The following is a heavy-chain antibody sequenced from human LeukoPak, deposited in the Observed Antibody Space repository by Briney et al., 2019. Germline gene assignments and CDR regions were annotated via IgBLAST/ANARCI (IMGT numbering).Heavy chain of an antibody. D-gene: IGHD3-16*02. CDR2: ISAYNGNT. CDR1: GYTFTSYG. J-gene: IGHJ4*02. Sequence: ASVKVSCKASGYTFTSYGISWVRQAPGQGLEWMGWISAYNGNTSYAQKFQGRVTMTRNTSISTAYMELSSLRSEDTAVYYCAINYYDYVWGSYRVDYWGQGTLVTVSS. CDR3: AINYYDYVWGSYRVDY. V-gene: IGHV1-18*01.